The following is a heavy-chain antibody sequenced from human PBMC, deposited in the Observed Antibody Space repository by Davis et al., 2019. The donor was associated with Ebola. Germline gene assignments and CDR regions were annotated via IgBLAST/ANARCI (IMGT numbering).Heavy chain of an antibody. V-gene: IGHV4-59*02. Sequence: PSETLSLTCTVSGASVSGHYWNWIRQPPGKRLEWFGSIYYTGGAYYNSSLASRATISVDTSKNQFSLKLTSVTAADTAMYYCSERGSSVWGQGTLVTVSS. D-gene: IGHD3-10*01. CDR1: GASVSGHY. CDR3: SERGSSV. CDR2: IYYTGGA. J-gene: IGHJ4*02.